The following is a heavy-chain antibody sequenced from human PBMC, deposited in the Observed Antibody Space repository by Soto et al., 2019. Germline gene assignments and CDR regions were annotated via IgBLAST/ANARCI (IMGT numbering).Heavy chain of an antibody. Sequence: GWSLRLSCATSGFTFSSYAMSWVRQAPGKGLEWVSAISGSGGSTYYADSVKGRFTISRDNSKNTLYLQMNSLRAEDTAVYYCAKSPSAAGFFFGAFDIWGQGT. CDR3: AKSPSAAGFFFGAFDI. V-gene: IGHV3-23*01. J-gene: IGHJ3*02. CDR1: GFTFSSYA. D-gene: IGHD6-13*01. CDR2: ISGSGGST.